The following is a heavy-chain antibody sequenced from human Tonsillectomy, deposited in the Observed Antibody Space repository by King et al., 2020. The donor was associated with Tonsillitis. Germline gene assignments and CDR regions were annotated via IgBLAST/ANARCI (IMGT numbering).Heavy chain of an antibody. CDR1: GGSFSGYY. Sequence: VQLQQWGAGLLKPSETLSLTCAVYGGSFSGYYWSWIRQPPGKGLEWIGEINHSGSTNYNPSLESRVTISVDTSKNQFSLKLPSVTAADTAVYYCARTRYYYDSSGYLSWGQGTLVTVSS. CDR3: ARTRYYYDSSGYLS. D-gene: IGHD3-22*01. CDR2: INHSGST. J-gene: IGHJ5*02. V-gene: IGHV4-34*01.